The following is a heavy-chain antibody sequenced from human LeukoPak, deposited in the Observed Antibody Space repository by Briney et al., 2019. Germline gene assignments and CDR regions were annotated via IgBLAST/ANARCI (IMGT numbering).Heavy chain of an antibody. Sequence: PSETLSLTCAVYGGSFSTYYWSWIRQSPGKGLEWIAEINHRGDTIYNPSVKSRVTISVDTSKNQFSLKVRSLTAADTAVYYCARGPTISETGYFDFWGQGTLVTVSS. CDR1: GGSFSTYY. CDR2: INHRGDT. CDR3: ARGPTISETGYFDF. V-gene: IGHV4-34*01. J-gene: IGHJ4*03. D-gene: IGHD1-1*01.